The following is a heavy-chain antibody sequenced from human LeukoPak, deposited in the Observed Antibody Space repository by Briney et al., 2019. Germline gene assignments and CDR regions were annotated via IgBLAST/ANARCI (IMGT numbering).Heavy chain of an antibody. CDR2: ISAYNGNT. J-gene: IGHJ5*02. V-gene: IGHV1-18*01. Sequence: ASVKVSCKASGYTFTSYGISWVRQAPGQGLEWMGWISAYNGNTNYAQKLQSRVTMTTDTSTSTAYMELRSLRSDDTAVYYCARGRSTSCYSVCWFDPWGQGTLVTVSS. CDR1: GYTFTSYG. CDR3: ARGRSTSCYSVCWFDP. D-gene: IGHD2-2*02.